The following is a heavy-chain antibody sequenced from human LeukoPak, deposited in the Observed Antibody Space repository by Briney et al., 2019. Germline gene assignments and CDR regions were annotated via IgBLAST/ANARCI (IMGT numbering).Heavy chain of an antibody. CDR3: ARRDYYYYYGMDV. CDR1: GYSFTSYW. V-gene: IGHV5-51*01. J-gene: IGHJ6*02. Sequence: GESLKISCQGSGYSFTSYWIGWVRQMPGKGLEWMGIIYPGDSDTRYSPSFQGQVTISADKSISTAYLQWSSLKASDTAMYYCARRDYYYYYGMDVWGQGTTVTVSS. CDR2: IYPGDSDT.